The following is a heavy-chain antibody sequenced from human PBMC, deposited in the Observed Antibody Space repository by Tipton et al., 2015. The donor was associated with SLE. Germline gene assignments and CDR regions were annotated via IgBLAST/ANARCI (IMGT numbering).Heavy chain of an antibody. CDR1: GFTFDDYA. CDR3: VRGRGRVVVGTGMGV. J-gene: IGHJ6*02. D-gene: IGHD3-3*01. V-gene: IGHV3-9*01. CDR2: IPWNSGKI. Sequence: SLRLSCAASGFTFDDYAMLWVRQTPGKGLEWIAGIPWNSGKIDYADSVKGRFSISRDNAKNALYLQMNSLRAEDTAFYYCVRGRGRVVVGTGMGVWGQGTTVTVSS.